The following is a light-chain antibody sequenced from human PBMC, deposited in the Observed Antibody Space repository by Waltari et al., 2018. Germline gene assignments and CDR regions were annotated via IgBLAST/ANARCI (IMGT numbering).Light chain of an antibody. CDR3: FQHSSGLS. CDR1: QSVGSS. V-gene: IGKV3-11*01. CDR2: SAS. Sequence: VILTQSPATLSLSRGERATLSCRASQSVGSSVAWYHQKPGQAPRLLIRSASSRATGIPDRFSGSGSGTEFTLTISSLEPEDVGIYHCFQHSSGLSFGQGTEVEI. J-gene: IGKJ2*03.